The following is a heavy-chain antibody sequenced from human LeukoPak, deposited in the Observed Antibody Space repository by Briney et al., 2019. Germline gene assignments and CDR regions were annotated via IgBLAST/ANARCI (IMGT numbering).Heavy chain of an antibody. J-gene: IGHJ4*02. CDR2: ISYDGSNK. CDR3: AKTVFRITMVRGVAFHY. D-gene: IGHD3-10*01. Sequence: GGSLRLSCAASGFTFSSYGMHWVRQAPGKGLEWVAVISYDGSNKYYADSVKGRFTISRDNSKNTLYLQMNSLRAEDTAVYYCAKTVFRITMVRGVAFHYWGQGTLVTVSS. V-gene: IGHV3-30*18. CDR1: GFTFSSYG.